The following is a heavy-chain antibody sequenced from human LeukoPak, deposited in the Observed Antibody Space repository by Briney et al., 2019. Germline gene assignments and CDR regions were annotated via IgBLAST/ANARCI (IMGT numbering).Heavy chain of an antibody. J-gene: IGHJ4*02. CDR1: GFTFSSYG. V-gene: IGHV4-34*08. CDR3: AQIGIAGSALFDY. D-gene: IGHD2-21*01. Sequence: LRLSCAASGFTFSSYGMHWIRQSPGKGLEWIAEITHSGNTKYNPSLKSRATISVDMSKNQFSLRLTSVTAADTAVYYCAQIGIAGSALFDYWGQGALVTVSS. CDR2: ITHSGNT.